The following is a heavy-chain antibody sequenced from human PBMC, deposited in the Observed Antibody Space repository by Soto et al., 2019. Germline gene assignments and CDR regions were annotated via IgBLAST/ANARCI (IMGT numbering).Heavy chain of an antibody. D-gene: IGHD3-16*01. J-gene: IGHJ4*02. CDR3: ARDRLATNYYFDY. V-gene: IGHV3-11*01. Sequence: GGSLRLSCAASGFTFSDYCMTWIRQAPGKGLEWVSYTSSSGADKYYADSVKGRFTISRDNTKNSLYLQMNSLRAEDTAVYYCARDRLATNYYFDYWGQGTLVTVSS. CDR2: TSSSGADK. CDR1: GFTFSDYC.